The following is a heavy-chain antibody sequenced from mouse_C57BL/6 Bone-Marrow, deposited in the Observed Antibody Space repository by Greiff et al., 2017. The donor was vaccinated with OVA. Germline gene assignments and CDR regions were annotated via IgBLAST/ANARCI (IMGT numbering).Heavy chain of an antibody. CDR1: GFNIKDDY. V-gene: IGHV14-4*01. J-gene: IGHJ2*01. CDR3: TTSGGES. D-gene: IGHD1-1*02. Sequence: VQLQQSGAELVRPGASVKLSCTASGFNIKDDYMHWVKQRPEQGLEWIGWIDPENGDTEYASKFQGKATITADTSSNTAYLQLSSLTSEDTAVYYSTTSGGESWGEGATLTQSS. CDR2: IDPENGDT.